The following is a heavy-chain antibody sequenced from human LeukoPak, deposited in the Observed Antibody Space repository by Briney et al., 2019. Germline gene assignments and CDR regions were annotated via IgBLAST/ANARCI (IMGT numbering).Heavy chain of an antibody. CDR1: GGTFSSYA. Sequence: SVKVSCKASGGTFSSYAISWVRQAPGRGLEWMGRIIPILGIANYAQKFQGRVTITADKSTSTAYMEPSSLRSEDTAVYYCARDGENYYGSGSYNWYFDLWGRGTLVTVSS. V-gene: IGHV1-69*04. J-gene: IGHJ2*01. D-gene: IGHD3-10*01. CDR2: IIPILGIA. CDR3: ARDGENYYGSGSYNWYFDL.